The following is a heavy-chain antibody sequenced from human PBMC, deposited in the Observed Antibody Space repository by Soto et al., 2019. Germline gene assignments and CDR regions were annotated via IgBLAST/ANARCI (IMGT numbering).Heavy chain of an antibody. Sequence: PSETLSLTCAVSGGSISSGGYSWSWIRQPPGKGLERIGYIYQSGSTYYNPSLKSRVTISVDRSRNQFSLKLSSVTAADTAVYFCATQSYSNSGAYYYYAMDVWGQGTTVTVSS. D-gene: IGHD4-4*01. CDR3: ATQSYSNSGAYYYYAMDV. J-gene: IGHJ6*02. CDR2: IYQSGST. V-gene: IGHV4-30-2*01. CDR1: GGSISSGGYS.